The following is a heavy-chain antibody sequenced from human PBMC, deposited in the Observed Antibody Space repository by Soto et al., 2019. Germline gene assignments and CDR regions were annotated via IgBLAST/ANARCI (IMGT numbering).Heavy chain of an antibody. Sequence: GESLKISGKGSGYSFSSYWISWVRQMPGKGLEWMGRIDPSDSYTNYSPSFQGHVTISADKSISTAYLQWSSLKASDTAMYYCARRETGDPNYYGMDVWGQGTTVTVSS. J-gene: IGHJ6*02. CDR2: IDPSDSYT. V-gene: IGHV5-10-1*01. CDR1: GYSFSSYW. CDR3: ARRETGDPNYYGMDV. D-gene: IGHD7-27*01.